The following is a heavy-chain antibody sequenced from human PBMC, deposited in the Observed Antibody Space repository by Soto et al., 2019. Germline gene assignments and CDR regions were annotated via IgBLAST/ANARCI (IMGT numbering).Heavy chain of an antibody. D-gene: IGHD1-1*01. J-gene: IGHJ4*02. CDR1: GGTFSSSA. Sequence: GASVKVSCKASGGTFSSSAISWVRQAPGQGLEWMGGVIPIFGTTYYAQKFQGRVTITADESTSTAYMELSSLRSEDTAVYYCARLSNAYHTTGAFDYWGQGTLVTVSS. CDR3: ARLSNAYHTTGAFDY. V-gene: IGHV1-69*13. CDR2: VIPIFGTT.